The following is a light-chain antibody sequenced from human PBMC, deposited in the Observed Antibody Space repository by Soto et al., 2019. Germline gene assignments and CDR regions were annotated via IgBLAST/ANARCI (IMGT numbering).Light chain of an antibody. CDR1: QSISSY. CDR3: QQAISFPIT. J-gene: IGKJ5*01. CDR2: AAS. V-gene: IGKV1-39*01. Sequence: DIQMTQSPSSLSASVGDRVTITSRASQSISSYLNWYQQKPGKAPKLLIYAASSLQTGVPSRFSGSGSGTDFTLTISSLQPEDFGTYYCQQAISFPITFGQGTRLAIK.